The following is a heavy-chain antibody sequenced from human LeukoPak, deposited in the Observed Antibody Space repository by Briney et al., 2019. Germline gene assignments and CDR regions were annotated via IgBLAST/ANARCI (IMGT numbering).Heavy chain of an antibody. CDR2: ISSNGGST. CDR3: VKDGSGSYYTYYFDY. D-gene: IGHD3-10*01. CDR1: GFTFSRYA. V-gene: IGHV3-64D*06. Sequence: GGSLRLSRSASGFTFSRYAMHWVRQAPGKGLEYVSAISSNGGSTYYADSVKGRFTISRDNSKSTLYLQMSGLRAEDTAVYYCVKDGSGSYYTYYFDYWGQGTLVTVSS. J-gene: IGHJ4*02.